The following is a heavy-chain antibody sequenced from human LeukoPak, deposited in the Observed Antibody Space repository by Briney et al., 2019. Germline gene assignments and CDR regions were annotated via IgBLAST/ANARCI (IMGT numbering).Heavy chain of an antibody. V-gene: IGHV3-48*01. D-gene: IGHD3-22*01. J-gene: IGHJ5*02. CDR2: ISSGGSTI. CDR1: GFTFSSYN. CDR3: ARDLGAYYDSSDNWFDP. Sequence: GGSLRLSCAASGFTFSSYNMNWVRQAPGKGLDWVSYISSGGSTIYYADSVKGRFTISRDNAKNTLYLQMNSLRAEDTALYYCARDLGAYYDSSDNWFDPWGQGTLVTVSS.